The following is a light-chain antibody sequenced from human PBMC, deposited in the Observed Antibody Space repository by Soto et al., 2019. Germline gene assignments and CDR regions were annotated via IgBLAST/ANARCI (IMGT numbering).Light chain of an antibody. CDR3: QQRSNWPPT. J-gene: IGKJ5*01. V-gene: IGKV3-11*01. Sequence: EIVMTQSPGTLSVSPGERATLSCRASQSISGNLVWYQQKPGQAPRLLIYDASNRATGIPARFSGSGSGTDFTLTISSLEPEDFAVYYCQQRSNWPPTFGQGTRLEIK. CDR2: DAS. CDR1: QSISGN.